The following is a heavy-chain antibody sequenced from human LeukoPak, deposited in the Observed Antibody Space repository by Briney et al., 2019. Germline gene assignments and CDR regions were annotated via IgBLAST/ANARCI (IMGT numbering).Heavy chain of an antibody. J-gene: IGHJ4*02. CDR1: GFTFSSYS. V-gene: IGHV3-48*04. CDR2: ISSSGSTI. CDR3: ARVGSGWGSYYFDY. D-gene: IGHD6-19*01. Sequence: GGSLRLSCAASGFTFSSYSMNWVRQAPGKGLEWVSYISSSGSTIYYVDSVKGRFTISRDNAKNSVYLQMNSLRADDTAVYYCARVGSGWGSYYFDYWGQGTLVTVSS.